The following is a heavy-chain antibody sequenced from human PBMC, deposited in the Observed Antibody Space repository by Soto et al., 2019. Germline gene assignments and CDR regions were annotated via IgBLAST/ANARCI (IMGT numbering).Heavy chain of an antibody. Sequence: QVQLVESGGGVVQPGRSLRLSCAASGFTFSHYGIHWVRQAPGKGLEWVAVISYDGSNKHYADSVKGRFTVSRDNSKNTLYLQMNSLSAEDTAVYFCARYSGKYQGPIDYWGQGTLVTVSS. CDR3: ARYSGKYQGPIDY. V-gene: IGHV3-30*03. D-gene: IGHD1-26*01. J-gene: IGHJ4*02. CDR1: GFTFSHYG. CDR2: ISYDGSNK.